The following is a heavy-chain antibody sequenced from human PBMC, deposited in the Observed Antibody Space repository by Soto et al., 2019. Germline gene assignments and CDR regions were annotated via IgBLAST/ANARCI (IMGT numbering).Heavy chain of an antibody. CDR1: GFTFSSYA. Sequence: GGSLRLSCAASGFTFSSYAMSWVRQAPGKGLEWVSAISGSGGSTYYADSVKGRFTISRDNSKNTLYLQMNSLRAEDTAVYYCAKGHRGDSSGWYYFDYWGQGTLVTVSS. D-gene: IGHD6-19*01. CDR3: AKGHRGDSSGWYYFDY. CDR2: ISGSGGST. V-gene: IGHV3-23*01. J-gene: IGHJ4*02.